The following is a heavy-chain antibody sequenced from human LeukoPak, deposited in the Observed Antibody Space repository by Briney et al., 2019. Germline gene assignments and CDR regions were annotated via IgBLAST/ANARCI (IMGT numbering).Heavy chain of an antibody. V-gene: IGHV3-30*03. Sequence: GGSLRLSCAASGFKFSTYGMNWVRQAPGKGLEWVSIISNDERNTHYVDSVEGRFTISRDNSKNLLFLQMNSLRAEDTAVYYCATVGPYCSGGSCYDYWGQGTLVTVSS. CDR2: ISNDERNT. CDR3: ATVGPYCSGGSCYDY. J-gene: IGHJ4*02. D-gene: IGHD2-15*01. CDR1: GFKFSTYG.